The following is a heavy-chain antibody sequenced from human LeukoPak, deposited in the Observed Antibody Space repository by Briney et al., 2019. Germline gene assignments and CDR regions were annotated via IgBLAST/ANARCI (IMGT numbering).Heavy chain of an antibody. CDR2: IYTSGST. V-gene: IGHV4-61*02. D-gene: IGHD7-27*01. CDR3: ASEANLGAFDI. Sequence: SETLSLTCTVSGGSISSGSYYWSWIRQPAGKGLEWIGRIYTSGSTNYNPSLKGRVTISVDTSKNQFSLKLSSVTAADTAVYYCASEANLGAFDIWGQGTMVTVSS. CDR1: GGSISSGSYY. J-gene: IGHJ3*02.